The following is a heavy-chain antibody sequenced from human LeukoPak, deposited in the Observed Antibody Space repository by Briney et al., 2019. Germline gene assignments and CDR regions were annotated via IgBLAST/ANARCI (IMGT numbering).Heavy chain of an antibody. V-gene: IGHV1-3*01. CDR3: ARIPWNYFTYYYYGLDV. Sequence: ASVKVSCKASGYTFTSYAMHWVRQAPGQRLEWMGWINAGNGNTKYSQKFQGRVTITRDTSASTAYMELSSLRSEDTAVYYCARIPWNYFTYYYYGLDVWGQGTTVTVSS. CDR1: GYTFTSYA. CDR2: INAGNGNT. D-gene: IGHD1-7*01. J-gene: IGHJ6*02.